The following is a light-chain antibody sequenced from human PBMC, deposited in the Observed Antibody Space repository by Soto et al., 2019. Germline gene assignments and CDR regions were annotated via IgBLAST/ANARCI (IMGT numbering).Light chain of an antibody. CDR2: DAS. V-gene: IGKV3-11*01. CDR1: QSVSSY. Sequence: EIVLTQSPPTLSLSPGERATLSCRASQSVSSYFAWYQQKPGQAPRLLINDASNRATGIPDRFSGSGSGTDFTLPISSLEPEDFAVYYCQQRSIWPLTFGGGTKVEIK. J-gene: IGKJ4*01. CDR3: QQRSIWPLT.